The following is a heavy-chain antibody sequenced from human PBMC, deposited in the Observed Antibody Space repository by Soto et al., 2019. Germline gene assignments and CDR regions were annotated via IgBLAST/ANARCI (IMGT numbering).Heavy chain of an antibody. J-gene: IGHJ4*02. CDR3: ARGDSGYAFSPFDY. CDR2: ISTYNGNT. V-gene: IGHV1-18*01. CDR1: GYTFTSYG. Sequence: GALVKVSCKASGYTFTSYGISWVRQAPGQGLEWMGWISTYNGNTNYAQNLQGRVTMTTDTSTSTAYMELRSLGSDDAAVYYCARGDSGYAFSPFDYWGQGILVTVSS. D-gene: IGHD5-12*01.